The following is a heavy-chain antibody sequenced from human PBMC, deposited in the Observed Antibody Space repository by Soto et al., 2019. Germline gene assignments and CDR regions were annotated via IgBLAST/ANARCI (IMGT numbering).Heavy chain of an antibody. J-gene: IGHJ4*02. CDR3: VRQITEGTAVDY. Sequence: DVRLVESGGGLFQPGGSLRLSCVASGFSFRDYWMHWVRQAPGKGLVWVSRIDREDYSKTYADSVKGRFTISRDNAKNTLFLQMNSLTVEDTAVYYCVRQITEGTAVDYWGLGTLVTVSS. CDR2: IDREDYSK. V-gene: IGHV3-74*03. CDR1: GFSFRDYW.